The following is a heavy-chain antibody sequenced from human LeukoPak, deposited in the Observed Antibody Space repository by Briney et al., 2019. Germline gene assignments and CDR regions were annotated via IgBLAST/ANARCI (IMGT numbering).Heavy chain of an antibody. CDR1: GYTFTDYY. D-gene: IGHD3-22*01. CDR3: ATPGAHYDSSGYYDY. CDR2: VDPEDGET. V-gene: IGHV1-69-2*01. Sequence: ASVKISCKVSGYTFTDYYMHWVQQAPGKGLEWMGLVDPEDGETIYAEKLQGRVTITADTSTDTAYMELSSLRSEDTAVYYCATPGAHYDSSGYYDYWGQGTLVTVSS. J-gene: IGHJ4*02.